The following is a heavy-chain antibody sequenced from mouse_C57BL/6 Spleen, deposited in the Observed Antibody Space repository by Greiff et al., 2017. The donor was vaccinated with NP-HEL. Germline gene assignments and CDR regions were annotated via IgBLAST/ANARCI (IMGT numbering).Heavy chain of an antibody. CDR1: GFTFSSYA. D-gene: IGHD2-4*01. V-gene: IGHV5-4*01. CDR3: AREKGYDYDAYAMDY. Sequence: EVQLVESGGGLVKPGGSLKLSCAASGFTFSSYAMSWVRQTPEKRLEWVATISDGGSYTYYPDNVKGRFTISRDNAKNNLYLQMSHLKSEDTAMYYCAREKGYDYDAYAMDYWGQGTSVTVSS. CDR2: ISDGGSYT. J-gene: IGHJ4*01.